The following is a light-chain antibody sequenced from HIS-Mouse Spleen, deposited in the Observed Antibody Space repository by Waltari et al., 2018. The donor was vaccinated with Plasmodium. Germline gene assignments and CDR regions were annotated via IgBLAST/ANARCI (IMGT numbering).Light chain of an antibody. Sequence: QLVLTQSPSASASLGPSVKLTCTLSSGHSSSAIAWLKQQPEKGPRSLMNLNSDGSHSKGDGIPDRFSGSSSGAERYLTISSLQSEDEADYYCQTWGTGMGVFGGGTKLTVL. J-gene: IGLJ2*01. CDR2: LNSDGSH. CDR1: SGHSSSA. CDR3: QTWGTGMGV. V-gene: IGLV4-69*01.